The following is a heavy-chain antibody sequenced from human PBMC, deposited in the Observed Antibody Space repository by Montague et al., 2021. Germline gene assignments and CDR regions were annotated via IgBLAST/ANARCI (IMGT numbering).Heavy chain of an antibody. J-gene: IGHJ2*01. V-gene: IGHV4-39*01. Sequence: SETLSLICTVSGGSISSSSYYWGWIRQPPGKGLEWIGSLYYGGNTYYNPSFKSRVTISVDPSKNQFSLRLSSVTAADTAVYYCARPNIVTIHWYFDLWGRGTLVLVSS. CDR1: GGSISSSSYY. CDR3: ARPNIVTIHWYFDL. CDR2: LYYGGNT. D-gene: IGHD5-12*01.